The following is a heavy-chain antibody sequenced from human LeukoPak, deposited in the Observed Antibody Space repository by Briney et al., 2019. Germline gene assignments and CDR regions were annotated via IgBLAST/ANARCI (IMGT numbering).Heavy chain of an antibody. J-gene: IGHJ4*02. Sequence: SVKVSCKASGGTFSSYAISWVRQAPGQGLEWMGGIIPIFGTANYAQKFQGRVTITADESTGTAYMELSSLRSEDTAVYYCARGVAVAGTIDRSVFPYYFDYWGQGTLVTVSS. CDR3: ARGVAVAGTIDRSVFPYYFDY. CDR1: GGTFSSYA. D-gene: IGHD6-19*01. CDR2: IIPIFGTA. V-gene: IGHV1-69*01.